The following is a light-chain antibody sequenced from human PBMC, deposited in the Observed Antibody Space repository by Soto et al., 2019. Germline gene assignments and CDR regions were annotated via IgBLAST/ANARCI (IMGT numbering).Light chain of an antibody. J-gene: IGKJ1*01. Sequence: EISVTQSPATLSVSPGERATLSCRASQSVRSNLAWYQQKPGQAPRLVIYGASTRASGVPARFSGSGSGTEFTLTISSVQSEDFAVYYCQQYDRWWTFGQGTKVEI. CDR1: QSVRSN. V-gene: IGKV3D-15*01. CDR3: QQYDRWWT. CDR2: GAS.